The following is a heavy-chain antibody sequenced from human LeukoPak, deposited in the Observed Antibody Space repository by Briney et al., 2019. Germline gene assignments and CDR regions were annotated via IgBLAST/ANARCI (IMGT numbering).Heavy chain of an antibody. CDR2: IYYSGST. CDR3: ARARVVVVADHFDY. J-gene: IGHJ4*02. CDR1: GGSISSGDYY. V-gene: IGHV4-30-4*01. D-gene: IGHD2-15*01. Sequence: SETLSLTCTVSGGSISSGDYYWSWIRQPPGKGLEWIGHIYYSGSTYYNPSLKSRVTISVDTSKNQFSLKLSSVTAADTAVYYCARARVVVVADHFDYWGQGTLVTVSS.